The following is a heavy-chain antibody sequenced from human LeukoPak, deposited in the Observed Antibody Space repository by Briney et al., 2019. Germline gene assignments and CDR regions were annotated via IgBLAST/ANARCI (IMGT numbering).Heavy chain of an antibody. D-gene: IGHD4-23*01. CDR1: GFTLSNYW. J-gene: IGHJ4*02. CDR3: ARIHDYGGNSPFDY. V-gene: IGHV3-7*01. Sequence: LTGGSLRLSCSASGFTLSNYWMSWVRQAPGKGLEWVANIKQDGSEKYHVDSVKGRFTISRDNAKNSLYLQMNSLRAEDTAVYYCARIHDYGGNSPFDYWGQGTLVTVSS. CDR2: IKQDGSEK.